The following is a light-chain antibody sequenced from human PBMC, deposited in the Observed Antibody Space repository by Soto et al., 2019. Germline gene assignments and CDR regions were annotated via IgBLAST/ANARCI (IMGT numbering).Light chain of an antibody. V-gene: IGKV1-9*01. CDR2: AAS. Sequence: DIQLSQSPSVLSAPVGDTVTSACGASQGISNYLAWYQQKPGKAPELLIYAASTLQSGVPSRFSGSGSGTEFILTISSLQPEDSATYYCQQLDSMPITFGQGTRLEIK. CDR3: QQLDSMPIT. CDR1: QGISNY. J-gene: IGKJ5*01.